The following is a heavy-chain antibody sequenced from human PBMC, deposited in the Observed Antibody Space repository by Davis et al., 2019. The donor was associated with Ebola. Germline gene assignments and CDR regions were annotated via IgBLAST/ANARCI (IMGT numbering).Heavy chain of an antibody. CDR3: ARESFTSGNYYTGYYYYGMDV. CDR2: IYHSGST. V-gene: IGHV4-34*01. Sequence: SETLSLTCAVYGGSFSGYYWSWVRQPPGKGLEWIGEIYHSGSTNYNPSLKSRVTISVDKSKNQFSLKLSSVTAADTAVYYCARESFTSGNYYTGYYYYGMDVWGQGSTVTVSS. CDR1: GGSFSGYY. J-gene: IGHJ6*02. D-gene: IGHD3-10*01.